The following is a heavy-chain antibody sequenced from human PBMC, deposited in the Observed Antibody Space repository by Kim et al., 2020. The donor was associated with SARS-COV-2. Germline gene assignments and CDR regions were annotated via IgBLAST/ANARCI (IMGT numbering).Heavy chain of an antibody. V-gene: IGHV1-46*01. Sequence: ASVKVSCKASGYTFTSYYMHWVRQAPGQGLEWMGIINPSGGSTSYAQKFQGRVTMTRDTSTSTVYMELSSLRSEDTAVYYCASSHLMVRGLGPYGMDVWGQGTTVTVSS. CDR3: ASSHLMVRGLGPYGMDV. J-gene: IGHJ6*02. D-gene: IGHD3-10*01. CDR1: GYTFTSYY. CDR2: INPSGGST.